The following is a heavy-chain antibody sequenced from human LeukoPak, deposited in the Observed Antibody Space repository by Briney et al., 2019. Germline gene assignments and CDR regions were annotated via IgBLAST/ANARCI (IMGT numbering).Heavy chain of an antibody. V-gene: IGHV1-69*05. CDR1: GGTFSSYA. CDR3: ARVGTIWGATGPFDY. CDR2: IIPTFGTA. J-gene: IGHJ4*02. D-gene: IGHD1-26*01. Sequence: SVKVSCKASGGTFSSYAISWVRQAPGQGLEWMGGIIPTFGTANYAQKFQGRVTITTDESTSTAYMELSSLRSEDTAVYYCARVGTIWGATGPFDYWGQGTLVTVSS.